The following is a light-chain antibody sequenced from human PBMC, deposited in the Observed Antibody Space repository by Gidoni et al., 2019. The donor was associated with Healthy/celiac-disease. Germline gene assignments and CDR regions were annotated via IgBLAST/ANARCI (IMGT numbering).Light chain of an antibody. Sequence: EIVLTQSPGTLSLSPGERATLSCRASQSVSSSYLAWYQQKPGQAPRLLIYGASSRATGIPDRFSGSGSGTDFTLTISRLEPEDFAVYYCQQYGSSPQTFXQXTKVEIQ. CDR1: QSVSSSY. CDR3: QQYGSSPQT. V-gene: IGKV3-20*01. J-gene: IGKJ1*01. CDR2: GAS.